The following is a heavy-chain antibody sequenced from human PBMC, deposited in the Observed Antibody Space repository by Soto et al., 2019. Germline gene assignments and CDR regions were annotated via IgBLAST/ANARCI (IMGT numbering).Heavy chain of an antibody. V-gene: IGHV1-69*13. CDR3: ANPTGNYYYYYGMDV. CDR2: IIPIFGTA. CDR1: GGTFSSYA. Sequence: SVKVSCNASGGTFSSYAISWVRQAPGQGLEWMGGIIPIFGTANYAQKFQGRVTITSDESTSTAYMELSSLRSEDTAVYYCANPTGNYYYYYGMDVWGQGTTVTVSS. J-gene: IGHJ6*02.